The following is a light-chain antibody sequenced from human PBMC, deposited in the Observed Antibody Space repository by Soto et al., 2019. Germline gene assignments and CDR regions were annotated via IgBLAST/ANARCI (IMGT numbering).Light chain of an antibody. CDR3: MQGLQTPQT. CDR2: LGS. V-gene: IGKV2-28*01. Sequence: DIVMTQSPLSLPVTPGEPASISCRSSQSLLHSNGYNYLDWYLQKPGQSPQLLIFLGSNRASGVPDRFSGSGSSTDFTLKITRVEAGDVGVYYCMQGLQTPQTFGQGTKVEIK. J-gene: IGKJ1*01. CDR1: QSLLHSNGYNY.